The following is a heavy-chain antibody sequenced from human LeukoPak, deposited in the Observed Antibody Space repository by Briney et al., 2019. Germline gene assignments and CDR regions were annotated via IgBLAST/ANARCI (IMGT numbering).Heavy chain of an antibody. Sequence: ASVKGSSKASGYTFIDYYIHWVRQAPGQGLEWMGSINPNSDVTNYAQNFQGRVTMTRDTFIRTAYMELSRLTSDDTAVYYCARGRSFGELGVYWGQGTLLTVSS. V-gene: IGHV1-2*02. CDR1: GYTFIDYY. J-gene: IGHJ4*02. CDR3: ARGRSFGELGVY. D-gene: IGHD3-10*01. CDR2: INPNSDVT.